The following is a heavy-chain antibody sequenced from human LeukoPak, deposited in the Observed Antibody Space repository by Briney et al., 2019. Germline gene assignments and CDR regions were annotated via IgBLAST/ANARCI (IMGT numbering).Heavy chain of an antibody. J-gene: IGHJ4*02. D-gene: IGHD4-17*01. CDR1: GGSISNYY. V-gene: IGHV4-59*01. CDR3: ARGVGDYVRYFDY. Sequence: SETLSLTCTFSGGSISNYYWNWIRQPPGKGLEWIGYIYYSGSTNYNPSLKSRVTISVDTSKNPFSLKPSSGTAADTAVYYCARGVGDYVRYFDYWGQGTLVTVSS. CDR2: IYYSGST.